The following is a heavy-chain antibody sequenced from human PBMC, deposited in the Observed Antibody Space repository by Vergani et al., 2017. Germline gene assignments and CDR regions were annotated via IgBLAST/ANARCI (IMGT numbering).Heavy chain of an antibody. V-gene: IGHV3-23*01. CDR3: ARGLETYYDFSGSATHLDY. CDR1: GFTFSSYA. D-gene: IGHD3-3*01. CDR2: ISGSGGST. J-gene: IGHJ4*02. Sequence: EVQLLESGGGLVQPGGSLRLSCAASGFTFSSYAMSWVRQAPGKGLEWVSAISGSGGSTYYADSVKGRFTISRDNSKNTLYLQMNSLRSEDTAVYYCARGLETYYDFSGSATHLDYWGQGTLVTVSS.